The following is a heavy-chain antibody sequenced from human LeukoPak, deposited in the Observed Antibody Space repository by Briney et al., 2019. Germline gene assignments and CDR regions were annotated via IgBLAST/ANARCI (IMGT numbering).Heavy chain of an antibody. CDR1: GGTFSSYA. CDR2: IIPIFGIA. CDR3: ASGSGIAAAGPTNWFDP. J-gene: IGHJ5*02. Sequence: SVKVSCKASGGTFSSYAISWVRQAPGQGLEWMGRIIPIFGIANYAQKFQGRVTITADESTSTAYMELSSLRSEDTAVYYCASGSGIAAAGPTNWFDPWGQGTLVTVSS. V-gene: IGHV1-69*15. D-gene: IGHD6-13*01.